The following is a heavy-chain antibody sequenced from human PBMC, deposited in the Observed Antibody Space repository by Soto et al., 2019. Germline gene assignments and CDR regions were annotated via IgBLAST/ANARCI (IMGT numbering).Heavy chain of an antibody. CDR3: ARGKGYSSGWPPGY. CDR2: LNPNSGNT. J-gene: IGHJ4*02. D-gene: IGHD6-19*01. V-gene: IGHV1-2*02. CDR1: GYTFIDNY. Sequence: QVQLVQSGAEVKKPGASVKVSCKASGYTFIDNYIHWVRQAPGQGLEWMGWLNPNSGNTNYARKFLGRVTMTRDTSVSTADLELRRLSSDDTALYYCARGKGYSSGWPPGYWGQGTLVTVSS.